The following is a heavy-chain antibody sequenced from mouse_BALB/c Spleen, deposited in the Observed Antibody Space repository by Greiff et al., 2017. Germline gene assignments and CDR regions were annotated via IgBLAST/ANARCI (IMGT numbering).Heavy chain of an antibody. CDR3: ARQGGYDWFAY. D-gene: IGHD2-14*01. CDR1: GFAFSSYD. V-gene: IGHV5-12-1*01. Sequence: DVHLVESGGGLVKPGGSLKLSCAASGFAFSSYDMSWVRQTPEKRLEWVAYISSGGGSTYYPDTVKGRFTISRDNAKNTLYLQMSSLKSEDTAMYYCARQGGYDWFAYWGQGTLVTVSA. J-gene: IGHJ3*01. CDR2: ISSGGGST.